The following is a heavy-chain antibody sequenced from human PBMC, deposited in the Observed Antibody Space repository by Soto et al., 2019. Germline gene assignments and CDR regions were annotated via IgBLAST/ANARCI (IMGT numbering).Heavy chain of an antibody. D-gene: IGHD2-15*01. CDR3: ASVQVVAAQH. J-gene: IGHJ4*02. Sequence: QLQLQESGSGLVKPSQTLSLTCAVSGGSISSGGYSWSWIRQPPGKGLEWIGYIYHSGSTYYNPSPKSRVTISVDSSKTQSSLKLRSVTAADTAVYYCASVQVVAAQHWGQGTLVTVSS. CDR2: IYHSGST. V-gene: IGHV4-30-2*01. CDR1: GGSISSGGYS.